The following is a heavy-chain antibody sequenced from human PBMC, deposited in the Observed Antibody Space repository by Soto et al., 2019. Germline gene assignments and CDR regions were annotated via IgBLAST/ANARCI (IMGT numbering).Heavy chain of an antibody. Sequence: QVQLVQSGAEVKKPGASVKVSCTASGYTFKSFYMHWVRQAPGQGLEWIGLINPTDGSVSFAQKFQDRVTLTTDRLMSTVDMELSSLTREDTAVYFFARDFGRRGAVDTPGWFDPWGQGTLVTVSS. CDR2: INPTDGSV. V-gene: IGHV1-46*02. J-gene: IGHJ5*02. CDR1: GYTFKSFY. CDR3: ARDFGRRGAVDTPGWFDP. D-gene: IGHD3-3*01.